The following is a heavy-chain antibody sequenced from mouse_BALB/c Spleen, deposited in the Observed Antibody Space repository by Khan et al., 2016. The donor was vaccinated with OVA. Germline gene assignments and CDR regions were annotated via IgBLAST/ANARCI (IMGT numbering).Heavy chain of an antibody. Sequence: EVELVESGGDLVKPGGSLKLSCAASGFTFSSYDMSWVRQTPDKRLEWVATISSGGSYTYYPDSVKGRFTISRDNAKNTLYLQMSRLKSEDTAMYYCATLYCDVSRVYFDYWGQGTTLTVSS. CDR2: ISSGGSYT. CDR3: ATLYCDVSRVYFDY. V-gene: IGHV5-6*01. D-gene: IGHD1-1*01. J-gene: IGHJ2*01. CDR1: GFTFSSYD.